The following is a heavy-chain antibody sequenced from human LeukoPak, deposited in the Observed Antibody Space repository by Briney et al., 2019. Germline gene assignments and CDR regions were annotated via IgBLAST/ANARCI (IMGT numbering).Heavy chain of an antibody. CDR3: ARAQYSSDWSWFDA. CDR2: IYYSGSS. V-gene: IGHV4-59*01. Sequence: SETLSLTCTVSGGSIGRNYWNWIRQPPGKGLEWIGNIYYSGSSDYNPSFKSRVTISVDTSKNHFSLKVSSVTAADTAVYYCARAQYSSDWSWFDAWGQGTLVTVSS. J-gene: IGHJ5*02. CDR1: GGSIGRNY. D-gene: IGHD6-19*01.